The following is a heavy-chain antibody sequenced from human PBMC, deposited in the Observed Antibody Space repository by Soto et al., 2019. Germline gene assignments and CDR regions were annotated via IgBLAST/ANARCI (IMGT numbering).Heavy chain of an antibody. CDR1: GDSISTYY. CDR2: IYYRGST. V-gene: IGHV4-59*01. CDR3: ARGVVRGATFDY. J-gene: IGHJ4*02. Sequence: QVQLQESGPGLVKPSETLSLTCTVSGDSISTYYWSWIRQPPGKGLEWIGYIYYRGSTNYNSPLKSRVTISVGTSKNQFSLNLSSLTAADTAVYYCARGVVRGATFDYWGQGSLVTVSS. D-gene: IGHD3-10*01.